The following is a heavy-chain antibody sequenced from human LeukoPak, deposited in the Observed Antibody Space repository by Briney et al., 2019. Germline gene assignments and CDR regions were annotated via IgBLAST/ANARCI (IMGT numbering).Heavy chain of an antibody. V-gene: IGHV3-21*01. CDR1: GFTFSSYA. Sequence: GGSLRLSCAASGFTFSSYAMNWVRQAPGKGLEWVSSITSSSSYIYYADSVKGRFTISRDNAKNSLYLHMNSLRAEDTAVYYCARDPYSGSYGPYYYYYMDVWGEGTTVTISS. J-gene: IGHJ6*03. CDR2: ITSSSSYI. CDR3: ARDPYSGSYGPYYYYYMDV. D-gene: IGHD1-26*01.